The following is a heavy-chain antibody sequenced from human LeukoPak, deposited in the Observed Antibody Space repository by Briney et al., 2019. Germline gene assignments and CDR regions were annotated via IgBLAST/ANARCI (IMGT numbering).Heavy chain of an antibody. CDR3: ARVKVGALYYFDY. CDR2: IYDSVFT. V-gene: IGHV4-59*12. J-gene: IGHJ4*02. CDR1: GGSISSYY. Sequence: SETLSLTCTVSGGSISSYYWSWIRQPPGKGLEWIGYIYDSVFTKYNPSLKSRVTISVDTSKNQFSLKLSSVTAADTAVYYCARVKVGALYYFDYWGQGTLVTVSS. D-gene: IGHD1-26*01.